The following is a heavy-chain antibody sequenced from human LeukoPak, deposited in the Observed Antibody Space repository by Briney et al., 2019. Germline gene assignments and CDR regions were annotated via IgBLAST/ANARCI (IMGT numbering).Heavy chain of an antibody. V-gene: IGHV4-59*01. Sequence: PSETLSLTCTVSGGSISSYYWSWIRQPPGKGLEWIGYIYYSGSTNYNPSLKSRVTISVDTSKNQFSLKLSSVTAADTAVYYLGRGGLGVTEGGGREPLFTVS. CDR1: GGSISSYY. CDR3: GRGGLGVTEG. CDR2: IYYSGST. J-gene: IGHJ4*02. D-gene: IGHD2-8*01.